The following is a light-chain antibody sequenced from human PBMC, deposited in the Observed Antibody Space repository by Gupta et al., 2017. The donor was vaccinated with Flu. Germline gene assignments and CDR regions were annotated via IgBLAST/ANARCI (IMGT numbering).Light chain of an antibody. Sequence: EIVMTQSPATLSVSPGERATLSCRASQSVSSTLAWYQQKPGQAPRLLIYGAANWANGIPDRFSGSGSGTEFTLTISSLQSEDFAAYYWQQDNKWHVLGQGTKLEIK. CDR3: QQDNKWHV. V-gene: IGKV3-15*01. CDR1: QSVSST. J-gene: IGKJ2*01. CDR2: GAA.